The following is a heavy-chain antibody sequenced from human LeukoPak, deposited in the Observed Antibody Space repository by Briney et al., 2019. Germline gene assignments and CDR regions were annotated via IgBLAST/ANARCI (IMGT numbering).Heavy chain of an antibody. D-gene: IGHD3-10*01. J-gene: IGHJ4*02. CDR2: INHSGST. V-gene: IGHV4-34*01. CDR3: ARGLSTMAFPITMVRGPFDY. CDR1: GGSFSGHY. Sequence: SETLSLTCAVYGGSFSGHYWSWIRQPPGKGLEWIGEINHSGSTNYNPSLKSRVTISVDTSKNQFSLKLSSVTAADTAVYYCARGLSTMAFPITMVRGPFDYWGQGTLVTVSS.